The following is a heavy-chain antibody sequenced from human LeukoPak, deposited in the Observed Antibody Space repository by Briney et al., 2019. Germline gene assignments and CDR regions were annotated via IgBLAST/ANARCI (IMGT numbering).Heavy chain of an antibody. Sequence: GRSLRLSCAASGFTFSSYGMHWVRQAPGKGLEWVAVISYDGSNKYYADSVKGRFTISRDNSKNTLYLQMNSLRAEDTAVHYCAKDVLGYCSGGSCYLDYWGQGTLVTVSS. D-gene: IGHD2-15*01. V-gene: IGHV3-30*18. J-gene: IGHJ4*02. CDR3: AKDVLGYCSGGSCYLDY. CDR1: GFTFSSYG. CDR2: ISYDGSNK.